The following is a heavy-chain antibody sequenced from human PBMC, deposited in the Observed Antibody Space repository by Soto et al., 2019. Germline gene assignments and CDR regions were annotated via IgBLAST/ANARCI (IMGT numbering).Heavy chain of an antibody. CDR3: ARDKTSGYSYGYGVYYYYGMDV. J-gene: IGHJ6*02. D-gene: IGHD5-18*01. V-gene: IGHV3-53*02. CDR1: GFTVSSNY. CDR2: IYRGGST. Sequence: EVQLVETGGGLIQPGGSLRLSCAASGFTVSSNYMSWVRQAPGKGLEWVSVIYRGGSTYYADSVKGRFTISRDNYKNSLYLQMNSLRAEDTAVYYCARDKTSGYSYGYGVYYYYGMDVWGQGTTVTVSS.